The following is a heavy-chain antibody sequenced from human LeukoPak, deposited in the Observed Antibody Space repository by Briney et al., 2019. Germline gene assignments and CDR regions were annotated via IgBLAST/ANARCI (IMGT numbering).Heavy chain of an antibody. D-gene: IGHD6-19*01. CDR3: ARGRIAVAGLDY. CDR1: GGSFSGYY. V-gene: IGHV4-34*01. J-gene: IGHJ4*02. CDR2: INHSGST. Sequence: PSESLSLTCAVYGGSFSGYYCSWIRQPPGKGLEWIGEINHSGSTNYNPSLKSRVTISVDTSKNQFSLKLSSVTAADTAVYYCARGRIAVAGLDYWGQGTLVTVSS.